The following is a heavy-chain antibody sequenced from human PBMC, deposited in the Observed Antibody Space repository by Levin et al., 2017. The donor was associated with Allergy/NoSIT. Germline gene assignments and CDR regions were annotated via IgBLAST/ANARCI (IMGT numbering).Heavy chain of an antibody. D-gene: IGHD1-7*01. CDR2: ISTGSSNI. J-gene: IGHJ4*02. V-gene: IGHV3-48*01. Sequence: GESLKISCAASGFTFSNYNMNWVRQAPGKGLEWVSYISTGSSNILYADSVKGRFTISRDDAKNSLFLQMDSLRAEDTAVYYCARRVMGTARANDFWGQGTLVTVSS. CDR1: GFTFSNYN. CDR3: ARRVMGTARANDF.